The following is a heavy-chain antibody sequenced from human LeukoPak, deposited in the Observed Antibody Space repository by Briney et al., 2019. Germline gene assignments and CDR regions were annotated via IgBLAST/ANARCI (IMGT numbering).Heavy chain of an antibody. D-gene: IGHD6-19*01. CDR3: ARFVVGAVAGNNWFDP. CDR2: INHSGST. V-gene: IGHV4-34*01. Sequence: SETLSLTCAVDGGSFSGYYWSWIRQPPGKGLEWIGEINHSGSTNYNPSLKSRVTISVDTSKNQFSLKLSSVTAADTAVYYCARFVVGAVAGNNWFDPWGQGTLVTVSS. CDR1: GGSFSGYY. J-gene: IGHJ5*02.